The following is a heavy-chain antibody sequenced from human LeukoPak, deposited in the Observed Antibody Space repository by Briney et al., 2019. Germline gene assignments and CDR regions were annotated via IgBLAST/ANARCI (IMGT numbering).Heavy chain of an antibody. Sequence: SETLSLTCTVSGDSISSYNYFWAWIRQPPGKGLEWVGSIYYRGNTYYNTSRKSRATLSADTSKNQFSLKVTSVTAADTAVYYCARASSGYYWDFDYWGQGALVTVSS. CDR3: ARASSGYYWDFDY. V-gene: IGHV4-39*01. J-gene: IGHJ4*02. CDR1: GDSISSYNYF. D-gene: IGHD3-22*01. CDR2: IYYRGNT.